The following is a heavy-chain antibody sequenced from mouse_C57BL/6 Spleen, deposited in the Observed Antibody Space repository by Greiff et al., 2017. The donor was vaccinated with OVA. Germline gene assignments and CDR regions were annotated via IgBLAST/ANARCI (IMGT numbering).Heavy chain of an antibody. V-gene: IGHV1-66*01. CDR2: IYPGSGNT. CDR3: ASIYYDYDADY. D-gene: IGHD2-4*01. Sequence: QVQLQQSGPELVKPGASVKISCKASGYSFTSYYIHWVKQRPGQGLEWIGWIYPGSGNTKYNEKFKGKATLTADTSSSTAYMQLSSLTSEDSAVYYCASIYYDYDADYWGQGTTLTVSS. J-gene: IGHJ2*01. CDR1: GYSFTSYY.